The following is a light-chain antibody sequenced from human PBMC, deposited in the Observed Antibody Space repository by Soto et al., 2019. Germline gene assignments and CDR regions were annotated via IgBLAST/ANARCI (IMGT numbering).Light chain of an antibody. Sequence: DIQMTQSPSTLSASVGDTVTITCRASQSISTWLAWYQHKPGEAPRLLIFDASNLESGVPSRFSGSGSGTEFTLTISSLQPDDFATYYCLQYNGYSGTFGQGTKV. J-gene: IGKJ1*01. CDR1: QSISTW. V-gene: IGKV1-5*01. CDR2: DAS. CDR3: LQYNGYSGT.